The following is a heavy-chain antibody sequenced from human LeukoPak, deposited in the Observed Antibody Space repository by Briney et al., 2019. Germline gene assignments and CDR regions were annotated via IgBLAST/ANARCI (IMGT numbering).Heavy chain of an antibody. CDR1: GYTLTEIS. Sequence: GASVKLSCKVSGYTLTEISMHWVRQAPGKGLEWMGSFDPEDDETVYAQKFQGRVTMTEDTSTDTAYMELSSLRSEDTAVYYCATDLPYDFWSGYGMDVWGKGTTVTVSS. V-gene: IGHV1-24*01. J-gene: IGHJ6*04. CDR2: FDPEDDET. D-gene: IGHD3-3*01. CDR3: ATDLPYDFWSGYGMDV.